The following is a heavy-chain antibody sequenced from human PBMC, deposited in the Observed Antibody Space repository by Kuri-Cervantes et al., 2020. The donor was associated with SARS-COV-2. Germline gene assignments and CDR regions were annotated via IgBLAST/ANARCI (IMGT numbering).Heavy chain of an antibody. CDR1: GFTFSSYD. V-gene: IGHV3-13*01. D-gene: IGHD3-10*01. J-gene: IGHJ4*02. Sequence: GESLKISCAASGFTFSSYDMHWVRQATGKGLEWVSAIGTAGDTYYPGSVKGRFTIFRDNSKNTLYLQMNSLRAEDTAVYYCAKDHDNEFGELLSHYWGQGTLVTVSS. CDR2: IGTAGDT. CDR3: AKDHDNEFGELLSHY.